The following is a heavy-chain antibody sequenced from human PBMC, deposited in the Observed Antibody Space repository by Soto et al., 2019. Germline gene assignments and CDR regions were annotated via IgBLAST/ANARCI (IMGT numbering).Heavy chain of an antibody. Sequence: QVQLVESGGGVVQPGRSLRLSCAASGFTFSSYGMHWVRRAPGKGLEWVAVIWYDGSNKYYADSVKGRFTISRDNSKNTLYLQMNSLRAEDTAVYYCARDPDYYYYMDVWGKGTTVTVSS. J-gene: IGHJ6*03. V-gene: IGHV3-33*01. CDR1: GFTFSSYG. CDR2: IWYDGSNK. CDR3: ARDPDYYYYMDV.